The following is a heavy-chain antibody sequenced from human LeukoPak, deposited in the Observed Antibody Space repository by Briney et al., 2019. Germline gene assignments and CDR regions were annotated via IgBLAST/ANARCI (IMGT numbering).Heavy chain of an antibody. CDR3: AKDGPQVSAMDV. CDR1: GFTFSSYA. V-gene: IGHV3-23*01. Sequence: GASLRLSCAASGFTFSSYAMSWVRQAPGKGLEWVSAISGSGGSTYYADSVKGRFTISRDNSKNTLCLQMNSLRAEDTAVYYCAKDGPQVSAMDVWGQGTTVTVSS. CDR2: ISGSGGST. J-gene: IGHJ6*02. D-gene: IGHD3-16*02.